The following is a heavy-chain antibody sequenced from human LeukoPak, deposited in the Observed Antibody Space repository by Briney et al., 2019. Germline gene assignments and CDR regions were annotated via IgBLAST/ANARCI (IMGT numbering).Heavy chain of an antibody. CDR2: INPSGGST. CDR1: GYTFTSYF. V-gene: IGHV1-46*01. J-gene: IGHJ4*02. Sequence: ASVKVSCKASGYTFTSYFIHWVRQAPGQGLEWMGIINPSGGSTSYAQKFQGRVTMTRDTSTSTVYMELSSLRSEDTAVYYCARGHGGNIAAAGIGLFDYWGQGTLVTVSS. CDR3: ARGHGGNIAAAGIGLFDY. D-gene: IGHD6-13*01.